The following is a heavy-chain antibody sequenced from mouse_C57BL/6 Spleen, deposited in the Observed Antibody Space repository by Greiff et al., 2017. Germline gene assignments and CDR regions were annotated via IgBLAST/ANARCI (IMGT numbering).Heavy chain of an antibody. D-gene: IGHD1-1*01. V-gene: IGHV1-50*01. CDR1: GYTFTSYW. CDR2: IDPSDSYT. CDR3: ARRGYYGSSYPFYYYAMDY. J-gene: IGHJ4*01. Sequence: QVQLQQSGAELVKPGASVKLSCKASGYTFTSYWMQWVKQRPGQGLEWIGEIDPSDSYTNYNQKFKGKATLTVDTSSSTAYMQLSSLTSEDSAVYYCARRGYYGSSYPFYYYAMDYWGQGTSVTVSS.